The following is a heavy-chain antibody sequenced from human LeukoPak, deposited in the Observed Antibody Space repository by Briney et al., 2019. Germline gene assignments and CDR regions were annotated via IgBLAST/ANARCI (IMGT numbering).Heavy chain of an antibody. Sequence: SETLSLTCTVSGGSINSNNYYWGWIRQPPGKGLEWIGSIYSSGSAYYNPSLKSRVTISVDTSKNQFSLRLSCVTAADTAVYYCQSRYLEWLLEYWGQGTLVTVSS. CDR2: IYSSGSA. J-gene: IGHJ4*02. CDR3: QSRYLEWLLEY. CDR1: GGSINSNNYY. V-gene: IGHV4-39*01. D-gene: IGHD3-3*01.